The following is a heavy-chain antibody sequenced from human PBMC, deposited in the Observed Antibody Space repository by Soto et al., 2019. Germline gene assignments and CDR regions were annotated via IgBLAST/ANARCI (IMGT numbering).Heavy chain of an antibody. Sequence: EVQLLESGGGLVRPGGSLRLSCAASGFTFYNYAMNWVRQAPGKGLEWVSTISGGGDGRYYADAVKGRFTSSRDNSRNTVYLHMFSLRAEDTAVYYCAKKGLGSLATYCTTGDCHYAFDVWGQGTLVTVSS. CDR2: ISGGGDGR. CDR3: AKKGLGSLATYCTTGDCHYAFDV. D-gene: IGHD2-8*01. V-gene: IGHV3-23*01. CDR1: GFTFYNYA. J-gene: IGHJ3*01.